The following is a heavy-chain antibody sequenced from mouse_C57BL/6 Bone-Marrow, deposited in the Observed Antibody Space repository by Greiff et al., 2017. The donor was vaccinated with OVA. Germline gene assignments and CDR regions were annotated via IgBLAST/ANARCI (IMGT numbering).Heavy chain of an antibody. CDR1: GYTFTSYW. D-gene: IGHD1-1*01. J-gene: IGHJ2*01. CDR2: IDPSDSYT. V-gene: IGHV1-50*01. CDR3: ARDYYGKGY. Sequence: QVQLQQPGAELVKPGASVKLSCKASGYTFTSYWMQWVKQRPGQGLEWIGEIDPSDSYTNYNQKFKGKATFTVDTSSSTAYMQLSSLTSEDSAVYYCARDYYGKGYWGQGTTLTVSS.